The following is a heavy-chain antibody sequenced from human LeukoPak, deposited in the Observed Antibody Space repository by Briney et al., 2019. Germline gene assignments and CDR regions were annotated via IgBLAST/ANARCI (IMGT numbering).Heavy chain of an antibody. CDR1: GFTFSSYA. V-gene: IGHV3-23*01. D-gene: IGHD1-20*01. J-gene: IGHJ4*02. CDR3: AKAHLNWNTQILFDY. CDR2: ISGSGGST. Sequence: GGSLRLSCAASGFTFSSYAMSWVRQAPGKGLEWVSAISGSGGSTYYADSVKGRFTISRDNSKNTLYLQMNSLRAEDTAVYYCAKAHLNWNTQILFDYWGQGTLVTVSS.